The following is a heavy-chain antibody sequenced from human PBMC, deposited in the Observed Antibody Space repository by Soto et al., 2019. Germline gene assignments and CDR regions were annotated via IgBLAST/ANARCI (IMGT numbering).Heavy chain of an antibody. J-gene: IGHJ6*02. CDR3: ARGHLAVVPVASWFYYGMDV. CDR2: INAGNGNT. D-gene: IGHD2-2*01. Sequence: LLNRSRKTSGYTYTNYAVHWVRQAPGQRLEWLGWINAGNGNTRFSQNLQGRVTITRDTSARTVYMELSSLRSEDTAVYYCARGHLAVVPVASWFYYGMDVWGQGTTVTVSS. CDR1: GYTYTNYA. V-gene: IGHV1-3*01.